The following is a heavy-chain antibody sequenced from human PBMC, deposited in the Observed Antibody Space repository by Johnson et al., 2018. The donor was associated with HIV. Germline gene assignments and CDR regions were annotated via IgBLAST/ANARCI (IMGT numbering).Heavy chain of an antibody. D-gene: IGHD5-18*01. J-gene: IGHJ3*02. CDR2: IKSKTDGGTT. V-gene: IGHV3-15*01. CDR1: GFTFNNAW. Sequence: LVESGGSLRLSCAASGFTFNNAWMSWVRQAPGKGLEWVGRIKSKTDGGTTDYAAPVKDRFTISRDDSKNTLYLQMNSLKTEDTAVYYCTTDKQLWLTVDIWGQGTMVTVSS. CDR3: TTDKQLWLTVDI.